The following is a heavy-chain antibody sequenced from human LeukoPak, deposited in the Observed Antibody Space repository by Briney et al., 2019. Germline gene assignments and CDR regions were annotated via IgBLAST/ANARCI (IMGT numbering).Heavy chain of an antibody. Sequence: SETLSLTCTVSGGLISSYYWSWIRQPAGKGLEWIGRILSSGSTNYNPSLRSRVTMSADTSKNQFSLKLSSVNAADTAVHYCARHNLYDSSAFPDWGQGTLVTVSS. V-gene: IGHV4-4*07. CDR1: GGLISSYY. J-gene: IGHJ4*02. D-gene: IGHD3-22*01. CDR2: ILSSGST. CDR3: ARHNLYDSSAFPD.